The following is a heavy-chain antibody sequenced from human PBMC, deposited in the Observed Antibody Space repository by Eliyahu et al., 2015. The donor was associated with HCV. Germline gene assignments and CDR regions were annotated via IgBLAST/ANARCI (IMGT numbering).Heavy chain of an antibody. J-gene: IGHJ4*02. Sequence: QVQLVESGGGVVQPGRSLRLSCAASGFTFSSYGMHWVRQAPGKGLEWVAVIWYDGSNKYYADSVKDRFTISRDNSKNTLYLQMNSLRAEDTAVYYCARAREEYSNYGFSLGYWGQGTLVTVSS. V-gene: IGHV3-33*01. D-gene: IGHD4-11*01. CDR2: IWYDGSNK. CDR3: ARAREEYSNYGFSLGY. CDR1: GFTFSSYG.